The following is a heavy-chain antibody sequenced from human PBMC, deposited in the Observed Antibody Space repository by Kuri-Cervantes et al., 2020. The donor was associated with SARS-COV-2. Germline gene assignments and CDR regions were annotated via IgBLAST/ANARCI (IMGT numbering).Heavy chain of an antibody. Sequence: GGSLRLSCAASGFTFDDYAMHWVRQAPGKGLEWVSGISWNSGSIGYADSVKGRFTISRDNSKNTLYLQMNSLRAEDTAVYYCARDGYFDWLFQGDYFDYWGQGTLVTVSS. V-gene: IGHV3-9*01. CDR3: ARDGYFDWLFQGDYFDY. CDR1: GFTFDDYA. CDR2: ISWNSGSI. J-gene: IGHJ4*02. D-gene: IGHD3-9*01.